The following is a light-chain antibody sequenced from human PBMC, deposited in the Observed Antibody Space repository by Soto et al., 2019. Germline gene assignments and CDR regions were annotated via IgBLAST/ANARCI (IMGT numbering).Light chain of an antibody. J-gene: IGLJ2*01. V-gene: IGLV2-14*01. Sequence: QSALTQPASVSGSPGQSITISCTGTSSDVGASKYVSWYQHHPGKAPKLMIYEVSNRPSGVSNSFSGSKSGNTASLTISGLQAEDEADYYCSSYTSTITVLFGGGTKLTVL. CDR2: EVS. CDR1: SSDVGASKY. CDR3: SSYTSTITVL.